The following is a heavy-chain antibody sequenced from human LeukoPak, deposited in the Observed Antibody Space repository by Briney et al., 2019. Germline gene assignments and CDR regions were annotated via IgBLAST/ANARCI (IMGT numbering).Heavy chain of an antibody. D-gene: IGHD3-22*01. CDR3: ARTSIYYDSSGYRS. J-gene: IGHJ5*02. V-gene: IGHV4-34*01. CDR2: INHSGST. Sequence: SETLSLTCAVYGGSFSGCYWSWIRQPPGKGLEWIGEINHSGSTNYNPSLKSRVTISVDTSKNQLSLKLSSVTAADTAVYYCARTSIYYDSSGYRSWGQGTLVTVSS. CDR1: GGSFSGCY.